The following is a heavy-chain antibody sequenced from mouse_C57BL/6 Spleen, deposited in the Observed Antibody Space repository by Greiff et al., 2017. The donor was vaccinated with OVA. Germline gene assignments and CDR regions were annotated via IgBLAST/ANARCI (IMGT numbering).Heavy chain of an antibody. D-gene: IGHD1-1*01. Sequence: EVKVEESGGGLVKPGGSLKLSCAASGFTFSDYGMHWVRQAPEKGLEWVAYISSGSSTIYYADTVKGRFTISRDNAKNTLFLQMTSLRSEDTAMYYCARTGSSLYWYFEVWGTGTTVTVSS. CDR2: ISSGSSTI. CDR1: GFTFSDYG. CDR3: ARTGSSLYWYFEV. J-gene: IGHJ1*03. V-gene: IGHV5-17*01.